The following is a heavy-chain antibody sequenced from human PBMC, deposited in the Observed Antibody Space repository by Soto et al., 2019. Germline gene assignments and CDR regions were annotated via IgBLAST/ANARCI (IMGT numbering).Heavy chain of an antibody. Sequence: QVQLVESGGGVVQPGRSLRLSCAASGCTFSSYGMHWVRQAPGKGLEWVAVIWYDGSNKYYADSVKGRFTISRDNSKNTLYLQINSLKAEDTPVYYCARGTVHFDYWGQGTLVTVSS. CDR3: ARGTVHFDY. V-gene: IGHV3-33*01. CDR2: IWYDGSNK. D-gene: IGHD4-17*01. CDR1: GCTFSSYG. J-gene: IGHJ4*02.